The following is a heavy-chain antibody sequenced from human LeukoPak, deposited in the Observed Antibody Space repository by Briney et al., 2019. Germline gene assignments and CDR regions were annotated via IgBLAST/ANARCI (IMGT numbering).Heavy chain of an antibody. CDR1: GYTFTGYY. CDR2: INHNSGGT. CDR3: ARDLRRYYDSSGFEYYFDY. D-gene: IGHD3-22*01. J-gene: IGHJ4*02. Sequence: ASVKVSCKASGYTFTGYYMHWVRQAPGQGLEWMGWINHNSGGTNYAQKFQGRVTMTRDTSISTAYMELSRLRSDDTAVYYCARDLRRYYDSSGFEYYFDYWGQGTLVTVSS. V-gene: IGHV1-2*02.